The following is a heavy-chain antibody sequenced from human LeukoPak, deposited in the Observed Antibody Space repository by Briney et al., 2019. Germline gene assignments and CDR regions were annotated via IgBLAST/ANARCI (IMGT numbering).Heavy chain of an antibody. D-gene: IGHD6-19*01. Sequence: GGSLRLSCAASGFAFSVYATSWLRPPPGKGLEWVSTLNANSLTTSYAASVRGRFTVSRDNSKNTLYLQLNTLRADDTASYYCAIPISGGLAVTADWFHPWGQGTLVVVSS. CDR1: GFAFSVYA. V-gene: IGHV3-23*01. CDR2: LNANSLTT. CDR3: AIPISGGLAVTADWFHP. J-gene: IGHJ5*01.